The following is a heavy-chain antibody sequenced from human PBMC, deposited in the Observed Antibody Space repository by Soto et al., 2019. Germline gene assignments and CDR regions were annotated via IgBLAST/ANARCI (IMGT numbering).Heavy chain of an antibody. CDR3: ARGEVVVVPAAINYYYYMDV. CDR1: GYTFTSYD. Sequence: QVQLVQSGAEVKKPGASVKVSCKASGYTFTSYDINWVRQATGQGIEWMGWMNPNSGNTGYAQKFQGRVTMTRNTSISTAYMELSSLRSEDTAVYYCARGEVVVVPAAINYYYYMDVWGKGTTVTVSS. CDR2: MNPNSGNT. D-gene: IGHD2-2*01. V-gene: IGHV1-8*01. J-gene: IGHJ6*03.